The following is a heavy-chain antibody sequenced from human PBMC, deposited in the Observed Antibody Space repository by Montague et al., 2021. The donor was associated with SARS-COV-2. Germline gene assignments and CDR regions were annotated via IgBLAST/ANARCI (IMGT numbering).Heavy chain of an antibody. D-gene: IGHD1-1*01. V-gene: IGHV4-59*01. J-gene: IGHJ4*02. CDR1: GGSMSGYY. Sequence: SETLSLTCEVSGGSMSGYYWTWIRQSPGKGLEWIGYVHYTGSTKYNPSLKTRVSLSLDKPKTHFSLNLSSMTAADTAIYLCARAQNTCFIANCVNYFDVWGLGALVTVSS. CDR3: ARAQNTCFIANCVNYFDV. CDR2: VHYTGST.